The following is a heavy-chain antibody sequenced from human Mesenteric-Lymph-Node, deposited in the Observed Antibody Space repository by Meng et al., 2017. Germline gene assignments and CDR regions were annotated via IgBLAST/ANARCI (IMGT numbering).Heavy chain of an antibody. CDR1: GGTFSSYA. Sequence: SVKVSCKASGGTFSSYAISWVRQAPGQGLEWMGGIIPIFGTANYAQKFQGRVTITADESTSTAYMELSSLRSEDTAVYYCARVYYDFWSGHYDWFDPWGQGTLVTVSS. CDR2: IIPIFGTA. D-gene: IGHD3-3*01. J-gene: IGHJ5*02. V-gene: IGHV1-69*13. CDR3: ARVYYDFWSGHYDWFDP.